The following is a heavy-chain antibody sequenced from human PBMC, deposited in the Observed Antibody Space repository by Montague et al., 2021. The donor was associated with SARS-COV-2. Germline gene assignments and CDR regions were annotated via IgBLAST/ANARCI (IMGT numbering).Heavy chain of an antibody. Sequence: CVISGDSVSSNIATWNWIRQSPSRGLEWLGRTYYRSKWNNDYAESVKSRITIDPNTSKHQFSLHLNSVTPEDTAVYYCARIPVGSKYYFDFWGQGTLVTVSS. CDR1: GDSVSSNIAT. V-gene: IGHV6-1*01. D-gene: IGHD2-2*01. CDR3: ARIPVGSKYYFDF. CDR2: TYYRSKWNN. J-gene: IGHJ4*02.